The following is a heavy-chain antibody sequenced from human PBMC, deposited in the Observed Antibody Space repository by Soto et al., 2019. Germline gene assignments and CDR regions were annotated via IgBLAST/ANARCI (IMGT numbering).Heavy chain of an antibody. CDR1: GFSFSSYG. CDR3: AKDTKKKVVPAAMPDY. CDR2: ISYDGSNK. V-gene: IGHV3-30*18. Sequence: GGSLRLSCAASGFSFSSYGMHWVRQAPGKGLEWVAVISYDGSNKYYADSVKGRFTISRDNSKNTLHLQMNSLRAEDTAVYYCAKDTKKKVVPAAMPDYWGQGTLVTVSS. D-gene: IGHD2-2*01. J-gene: IGHJ4*02.